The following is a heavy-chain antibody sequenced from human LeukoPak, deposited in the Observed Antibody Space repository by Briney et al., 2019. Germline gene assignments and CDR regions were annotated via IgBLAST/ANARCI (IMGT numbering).Heavy chain of an antibody. CDR2: ISGSGSST. V-gene: IGHV3-23*01. CDR1: GFTFSSYA. D-gene: IGHD5-24*01. CDR3: AKAFKEEMATIFHFDY. Sequence: GGSLRLSCAVSGFTFSSYAMSWVRQAPGKGLEWVSRISGSGSSTYYPDSVKGRFTISRDNSKNTLYLQMNSLRAEDTTVYYCAKAFKEEMATIFHFDYWGQGTLVTVSS. J-gene: IGHJ4*02.